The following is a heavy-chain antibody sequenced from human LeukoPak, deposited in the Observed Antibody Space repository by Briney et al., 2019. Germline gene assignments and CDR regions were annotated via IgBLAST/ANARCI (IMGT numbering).Heavy chain of an antibody. J-gene: IGHJ4*02. Sequence: SGGSLRLSCAASGFTFSSYSMNWVRQAPGKGLEWVSYISSSSSTIYYADSVKGRFTISRDNAKNSLYLQMNSLRAEDTAVYYCARDLHGYRFDYWGQGTLVTVSS. V-gene: IGHV3-48*04. D-gene: IGHD5-24*01. CDR3: ARDLHGYRFDY. CDR1: GFTFSSYS. CDR2: ISSSSSTI.